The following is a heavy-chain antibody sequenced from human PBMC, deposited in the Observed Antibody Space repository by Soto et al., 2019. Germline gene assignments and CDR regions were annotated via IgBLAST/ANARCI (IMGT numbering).Heavy chain of an antibody. J-gene: IGHJ4*02. CDR3: ARELPYYVSSDSYLDY. CDR1: GDSVSGNSAA. D-gene: IGHD3-16*01. CDR2: TYYRSRWYN. Sequence: PARTLSLTCAISGDSVSGNSAAWNWIRQSPSRGLEWLGRTYYRSRWYNDYAVSVKSRITVTPDTSKNQFSLHLNSVTPEATAVYYCARELPYYVSSDSYLDYWGQGALVTVSS. V-gene: IGHV6-1*01.